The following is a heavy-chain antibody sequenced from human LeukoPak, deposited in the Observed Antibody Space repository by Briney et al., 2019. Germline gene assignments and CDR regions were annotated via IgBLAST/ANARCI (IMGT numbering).Heavy chain of an antibody. Sequence: ASVKVSCKASGYTFTSYGINWVRQATGQGLEWMGWMNPNSGNTGYAQKFQGRVTMTRNTSISTAYMELSSLRSEDTAVYYCARGKKPYYDILTGPFDPWGQGTLVTVSP. J-gene: IGHJ5*02. V-gene: IGHV1-8*02. CDR3: ARGKKPYYDILTGPFDP. CDR1: GYTFTSYG. CDR2: MNPNSGNT. D-gene: IGHD3-9*01.